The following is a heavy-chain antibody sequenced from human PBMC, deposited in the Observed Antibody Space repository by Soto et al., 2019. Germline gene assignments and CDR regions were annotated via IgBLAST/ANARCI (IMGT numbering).Heavy chain of an antibody. V-gene: IGHV3-33*01. Sequence: GGSLRLSCAASGFTFSSYGMHWVRQAPGKGLEWVAVIWYDGSNKYYADSVKGRFTISRDNSKNTLYLQMNSLRAEDTAVYYCARSGCSSTSCSGGDAFDIWGQGTMVTVSS. CDR3: ARSGCSSTSCSGGDAFDI. CDR1: GFTFSSYG. D-gene: IGHD2-2*01. CDR2: IWYDGSNK. J-gene: IGHJ3*02.